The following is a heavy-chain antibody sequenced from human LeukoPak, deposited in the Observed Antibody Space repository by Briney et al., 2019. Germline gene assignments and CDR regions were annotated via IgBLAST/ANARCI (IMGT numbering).Heavy chain of an antibody. CDR2: IYTSGTT. CDR3: ARDAKYYYGSRTYFFFEY. Sequence: SETLSLTCTVSGDSFSTYYWSWIRQPAGKGLEWIGHIYTSGTTNYNPSLKSRVTMSIDTSKNQFSLKLSSITAADTAVYYCARDAKYYYGSRTYFFFEYWGQGTLVTVSS. J-gene: IGHJ4*02. D-gene: IGHD3-10*01. CDR1: GDSFSTYY. V-gene: IGHV4-4*07.